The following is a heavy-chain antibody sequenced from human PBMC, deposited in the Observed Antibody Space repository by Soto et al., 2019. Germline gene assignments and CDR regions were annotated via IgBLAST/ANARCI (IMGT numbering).Heavy chain of an antibody. J-gene: IGHJ4*02. CDR3: ARDKSLYSSGWHNLHFDY. CDR2: MSYDGSNK. Sequence: QVQLVESGEGVVQPGRSLRLSCAASGFTFSSYAMHWVRQAPGKGLEWVAVMSYDGSNKYYADSVKGRFTISRDNSKNTLYLQMNSLRAEDTAVYYCARDKSLYSSGWHNLHFDYWGQGTLVTVSS. V-gene: IGHV3-30-3*01. CDR1: GFTFSSYA. D-gene: IGHD6-19*01.